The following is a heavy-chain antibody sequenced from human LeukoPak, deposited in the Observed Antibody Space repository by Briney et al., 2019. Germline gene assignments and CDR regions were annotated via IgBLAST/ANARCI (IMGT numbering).Heavy chain of an antibody. J-gene: IGHJ4*02. D-gene: IGHD2-2*01. CDR3: ARDRYCSSTSCYLDFDS. V-gene: IGHV3-48*01. CDR2: ISSSSSTI. Sequence: PGGSLRLSCAASGFTFRSYSMSWVRQAPGKGLEWVSYISSSSSTIHYADSVKGRFTISRDDAKSSLFLQMNSLRAEGTAVYYCARDRYCSSTSCYLDFDSWGQGTLVTVS. CDR1: GFTFRSYS.